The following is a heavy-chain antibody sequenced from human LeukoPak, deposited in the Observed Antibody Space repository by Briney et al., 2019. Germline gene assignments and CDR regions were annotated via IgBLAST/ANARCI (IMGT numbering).Heavy chain of an antibody. V-gene: IGHV3-53*01. CDR3: ATYNNGLHFFDY. D-gene: IGHD1-14*01. CDR2: IYSHGAT. Sequence: PGGSLRLSCAASGFTFSSYWMSWVRQAPGKGLEWVSLIYSHGATDYADSVKGRFTISRDTSKNTLYLQMNSLRAEDTAVYFCATYNNGLHFFDYWGQGTLVTVSS. CDR1: GFTFSSYW. J-gene: IGHJ4*02.